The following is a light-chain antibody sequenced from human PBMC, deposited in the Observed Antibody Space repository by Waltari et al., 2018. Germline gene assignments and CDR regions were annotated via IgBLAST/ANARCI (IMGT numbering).Light chain of an antibody. CDR3: YSASDNNLVI. CDR1: ILAKTH. J-gene: IGLJ2*01. V-gene: IGLV3-27*01. CDR2: QDN. Sequence: SYELTQPSSVSVSPGQTARITCSGDILAKTHARWFQQKPGQAPLLVIFQDNLWPSGIPERFSGSSSGTTVPLTISGAHVDDEADYHCYSASDNNLVIFGGGTKLTVL.